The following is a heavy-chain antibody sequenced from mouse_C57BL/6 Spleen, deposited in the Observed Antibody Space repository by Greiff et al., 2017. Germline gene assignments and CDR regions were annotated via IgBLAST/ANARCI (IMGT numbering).Heavy chain of an antibody. CDR3: ARGTTVVATDD. J-gene: IGHJ2*01. D-gene: IGHD1-1*01. V-gene: IGHV1-80*01. CDR1: GYAFSSYW. Sequence: QVQLQQSGAELVKPGASVKISCKASGYAFSSYWMNWVKQRPGTGLEWIGQIYPGDGDTNYNGKFKGKATLTADKSSSTAYMQLSSLTSEDSAVYFCARGTTVVATDDWGQGTTLTVST. CDR2: IYPGDGDT.